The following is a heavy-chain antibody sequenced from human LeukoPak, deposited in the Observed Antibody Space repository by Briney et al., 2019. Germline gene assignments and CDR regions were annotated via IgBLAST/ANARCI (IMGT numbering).Heavy chain of an antibody. D-gene: IGHD3-10*01. CDR2: ITPNSGGT. CDR1: GYTFTGYY. J-gene: IGHJ3*02. Sequence: GASVKVSCKASGYTFTGYYMHWVRQAPGQGLEWMGWITPNSGGTNYAQKFQGRVTVTRDTSISTAYMELSRLRSDDTAVYYCARAKVITMVRGVIDVNAFDIWGQGTMVTVSS. V-gene: IGHV1-2*02. CDR3: ARAKVITMVRGVIDVNAFDI.